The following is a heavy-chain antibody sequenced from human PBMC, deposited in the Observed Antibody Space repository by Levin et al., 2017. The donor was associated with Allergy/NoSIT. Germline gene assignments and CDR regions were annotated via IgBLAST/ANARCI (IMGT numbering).Heavy chain of an antibody. J-gene: IGHJ5*02. CDR3: AKGAHYDYIWGSYREWFDP. CDR2: ISGSGGST. D-gene: IGHD3-16*02. CDR1: GFTFSSYA. V-gene: IGHV3-23*01. Sequence: QTGESLKISCAASGFTFSSYAMSWVRQAPGKGLEWVSTISGSGGSTYYADSVKGRFTISRDNSKNTLYLQMNSLRAEDTAVYYCAKGAHYDYIWGSYREWFDPWGQGTLVTVSS.